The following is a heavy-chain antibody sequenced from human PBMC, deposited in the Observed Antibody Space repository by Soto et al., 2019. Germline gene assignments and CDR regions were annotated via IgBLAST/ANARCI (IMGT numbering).Heavy chain of an antibody. CDR3: ARDNPLLSLKAEYWYFDL. J-gene: IGHJ2*01. CDR2: IYYSGST. V-gene: IGHV4-59*01. Sequence: QVQLQESGPGLVKPSETLSLTCTVSGGSISSYYWSWIRQPPGKGLEWIGYIYYSGSTNYNPSLKSRVTISVDTSKNQFSLKLSSVTAADTAVYYCARDNPLLSLKAEYWYFDLWGRGTLVTVSS. CDR1: GGSISSYY. D-gene: IGHD2-15*01.